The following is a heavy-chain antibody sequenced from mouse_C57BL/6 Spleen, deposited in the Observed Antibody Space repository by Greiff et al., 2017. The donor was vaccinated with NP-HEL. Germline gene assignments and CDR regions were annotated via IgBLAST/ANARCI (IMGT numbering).Heavy chain of an antibody. CDR3: AKERGVYYGSSFFAY. J-gene: IGHJ3*01. Sequence: VQLKESGPGLVKPSQSLSLTCSVTGYSITSGYYWNWIRQFPGNKLEWMGYISYDGSNNYNPSLKNRISITRDTSKNQFFLKLNSVTTEDTATYYCAKERGVYYGSSFFAYWGQGTLVTVSA. CDR1: GYSITSGYY. V-gene: IGHV3-6*01. D-gene: IGHD1-1*01. CDR2: ISYDGSN.